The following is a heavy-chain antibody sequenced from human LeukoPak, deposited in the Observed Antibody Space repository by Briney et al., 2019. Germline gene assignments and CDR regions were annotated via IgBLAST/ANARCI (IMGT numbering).Heavy chain of an antibody. V-gene: IGHV4-59*08. Sequence: KASETLSLTCTVPGGSISSYYWSWIRQPPGKGLDWIGYIYYSGSTNYNPSLKSRVTISIDTSRNQFSLKLTSVTAADTAGHYCARLPSIWGQGTLVTVSP. CDR2: IYYSGST. J-gene: IGHJ4*02. CDR3: ARLPSI. CDR1: GGSISSYY.